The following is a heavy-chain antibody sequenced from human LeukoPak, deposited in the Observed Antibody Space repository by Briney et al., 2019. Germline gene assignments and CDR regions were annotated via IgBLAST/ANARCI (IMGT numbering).Heavy chain of an antibody. CDR3: ARTTGTYCTNGVCSLDY. CDR1: GYTFTSYY. CDR2: INPSGGST. D-gene: IGHD2-8*01. J-gene: IGHJ4*02. V-gene: IGHV1-46*01. Sequence: GASVKVSCKASGYTFTSYYMHWVRQAPGQGLEWVGIINPSGGSTSYAQKFQGRVTMTRDMSTSTVYMELSSLRSEDTAVYYCARTTGTYCTNGVCSLDYWGQGTLVTVSS.